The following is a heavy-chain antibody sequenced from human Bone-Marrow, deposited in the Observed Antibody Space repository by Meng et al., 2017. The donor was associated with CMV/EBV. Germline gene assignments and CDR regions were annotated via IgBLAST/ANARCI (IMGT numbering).Heavy chain of an antibody. D-gene: IGHD3-3*01. CDR1: GFTFSSYA. Sequence: GESLKISCAASGFTFSSYAMHWVRQAPGKGLEWVAVISYDGSNKYYADSVKGRFTISRDNSKNTLYLQMNSLRAEDTAVYYCASLRSRLEWLLGGFDPWGQGTLATFSS. J-gene: IGHJ5*02. V-gene: IGHV3-30-3*01. CDR3: ASLRSRLEWLLGGFDP. CDR2: ISYDGSNK.